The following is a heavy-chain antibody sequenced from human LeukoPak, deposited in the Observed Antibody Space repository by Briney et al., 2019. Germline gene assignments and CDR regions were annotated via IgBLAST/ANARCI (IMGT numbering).Heavy chain of an antibody. CDR1: GGSISSSSYY. CDR3: ARLNSGSPDAFDI. Sequence: PSETLSLTCTVSGGSISSSSYYWGWIRQPPGKGLEWIGSIYYSGSTYYNPSLKSRVTISVDTSKSQFSLKLSSVTAADTAVYYCARLNSGSPDAFDIWGQGTMVTVSS. V-gene: IGHV4-39*01. D-gene: IGHD1-26*01. CDR2: IYYSGST. J-gene: IGHJ3*02.